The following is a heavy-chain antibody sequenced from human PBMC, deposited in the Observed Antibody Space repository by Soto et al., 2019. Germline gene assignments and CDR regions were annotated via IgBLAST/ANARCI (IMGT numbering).Heavy chain of an antibody. J-gene: IGHJ4*02. CDR3: ARDLEGSSSSCYQGFVDD. Sequence: PGGSLRLSCAASGFSFSSYSMNWVRQAPGKGLEWVSSISSSSSYIYYADSVKGRFTISRDNAKNSLYLQMNSLRAEDTAVYYCARDLEGSSSSCYQGFVDDWGQGTLVTVSS. D-gene: IGHD2-2*01. V-gene: IGHV3-21*01. CDR2: ISSSSSYI. CDR1: GFSFSSYS.